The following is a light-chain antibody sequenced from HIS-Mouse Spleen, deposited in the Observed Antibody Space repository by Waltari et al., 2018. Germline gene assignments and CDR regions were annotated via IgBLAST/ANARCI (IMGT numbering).Light chain of an antibody. CDR3: QVWDSSSDRV. J-gene: IGLJ1*01. CDR1: NIGSKS. Sequence: SYVLTQPPSVSVAPGQTARITCGGNNIGSKSVHWYQQKPGQAPVLVVYDDSDRPSGMPERVSGSKSGNTATLTISRVEAGDEADYYCQVWDSSSDRVFGTGTKVTVL. CDR2: DDS. V-gene: IGLV3-21*02.